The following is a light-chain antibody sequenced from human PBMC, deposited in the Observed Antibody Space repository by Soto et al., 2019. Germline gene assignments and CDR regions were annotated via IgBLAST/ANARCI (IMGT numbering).Light chain of an antibody. CDR2: GAS. J-gene: IGKJ2*01. V-gene: IGKV3-20*01. CDR3: QQYGSSPPYT. CDR1: QSVSSSY. Sequence: EIVLTQSPGTLSLSPGERATLSCRASQSVSSSYLAWYQQKPGQAPRLLIYGASSRATGIPDRFSGTGSGTEFTLTISTLEPEDFAVSYCQQYGSSPPYTFGQGTKLEIK.